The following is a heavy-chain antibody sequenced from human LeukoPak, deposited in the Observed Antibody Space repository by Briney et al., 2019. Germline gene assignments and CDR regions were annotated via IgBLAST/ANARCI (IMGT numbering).Heavy chain of an antibody. CDR1: GFTFDDYG. D-gene: IGHD3-10*01. CDR2: VNWNGDST. V-gene: IGHV3-20*01. J-gene: IGHJ4*02. Sequence: GGSLRLSCAASGFTFDDYGVNWVRQAPGKGLEWVSGVNWNGDSTGYADSVKGRFTISRDNTNNSLYLQMNSLRAKDTALYHCARGFGFGELLTHDYWGQGTLVTVSS. CDR3: ARGFGFGELLTHDY.